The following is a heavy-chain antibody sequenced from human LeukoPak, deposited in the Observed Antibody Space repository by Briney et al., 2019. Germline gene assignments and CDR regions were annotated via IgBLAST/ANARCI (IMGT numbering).Heavy chain of an antibody. CDR2: ISSSGSTI. D-gene: IGHD2-2*01. J-gene: IGHJ6*03. V-gene: IGHV3-11*04. CDR1: GFTFSDYY. CDR3: ARVDCSSTSCRYYYYYYYMDV. Sequence: GGSLRLSCAASGFTFSDYYMSWIRQAPGKGLEGVSYISSSGSTIYYADSVKGRFTISRDNAKNSLYLQMNSLRAEGTAVYYCARVDCSSTSCRYYYYYYYMDVWGKGTTVTVSS.